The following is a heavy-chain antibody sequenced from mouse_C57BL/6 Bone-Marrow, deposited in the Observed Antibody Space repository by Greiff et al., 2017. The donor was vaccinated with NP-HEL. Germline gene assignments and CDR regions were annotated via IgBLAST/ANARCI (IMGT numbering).Heavy chain of an antibody. Sequence: VQLKQSGPELVKPGASVKISCKASGYSFTGYYMNWVKQSPEKSLEWIGEINPSTGGTTYNQKFKAKATLTVDKSSSTAYMQLKSLTSEDSAVYYCARNYGSSSDYWGQGTTLTVSS. CDR2: INPSTGGT. J-gene: IGHJ2*01. V-gene: IGHV1-42*01. D-gene: IGHD1-1*01. CDR1: GYSFTGYY. CDR3: ARNYGSSSDY.